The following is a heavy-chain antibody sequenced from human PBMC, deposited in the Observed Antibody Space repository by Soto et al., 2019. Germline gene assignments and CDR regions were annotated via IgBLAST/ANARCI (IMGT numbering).Heavy chain of an antibody. CDR3: ARDVVHTGTYYVVDV. J-gene: IGHJ6*02. CDR2: IYYSGST. D-gene: IGHD4-17*01. Sequence: QVQLQESGPGLVKPSETLSLTCTVSGGSISSYYWRWIRQPPGKGLEWIGYIYYSGSTIYNPSLKSRVTISVDPSKNQFSLKLSSVTAADTAVYYCARDVVHTGTYYVVDVWGQGTTVTVSS. CDR1: GGSISSYY. V-gene: IGHV4-59*01.